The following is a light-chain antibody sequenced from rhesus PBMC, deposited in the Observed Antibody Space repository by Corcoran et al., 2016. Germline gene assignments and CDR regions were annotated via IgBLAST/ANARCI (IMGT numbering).Light chain of an antibody. V-gene: IGKV1-25*02. CDR3: QQYNSLPFT. CDR2: YAT. CDR1: QGISSY. J-gene: IGKJ3*01. Sequence: DIQMTQSPSSVSASVGDRVTITCRASQGISSYLAWYQQKPGKAPKLLFYYATNLQSGVPSRFSGSGSGTEFTLTISSLQPEDFATYYWQQYNSLPFTFGPGTKLDIK.